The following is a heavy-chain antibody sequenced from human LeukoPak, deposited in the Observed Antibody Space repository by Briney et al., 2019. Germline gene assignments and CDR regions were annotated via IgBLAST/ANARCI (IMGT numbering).Heavy chain of an antibody. CDR2: IYTSGST. V-gene: IGHV4-4*07. CDR1: GGSISSYY. CDR3: ARTLRDYGDYPTNWFDP. J-gene: IGHJ5*02. Sequence: PSETLSLTCTVSGGSISSYYWSWIRQPAGKGLEWIGRIYTSGSTNYNPSLKSRVTMSVDTSKNQFSLKLSSVTAADTAVYYCARTLRDYGDYPTNWFDPWGQGTLVTVSP. D-gene: IGHD4-17*01.